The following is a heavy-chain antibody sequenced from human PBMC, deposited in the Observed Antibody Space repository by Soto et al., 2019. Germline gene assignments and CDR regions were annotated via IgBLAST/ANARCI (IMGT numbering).Heavy chain of an antibody. CDR3: ARTSGYSSTDNWFDP. CDR1: GYTFTSHG. CDR2: ISAYNGNT. D-gene: IGHD6-13*01. J-gene: IGHJ5*02. Sequence: QVQLVQSGAEVKKPGASVKVSCKASGYTFTSHGISWVRQSPGQGLEWMGGISAYNGNTNNAQKFQGRVAVTTDTSQSTAYMELMNLRADDTAVYYCARTSGYSSTDNWFDPWGQGTLVNVS. V-gene: IGHV1-18*01.